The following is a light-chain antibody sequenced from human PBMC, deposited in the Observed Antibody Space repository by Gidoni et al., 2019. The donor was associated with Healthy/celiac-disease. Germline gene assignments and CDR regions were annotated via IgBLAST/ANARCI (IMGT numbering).Light chain of an antibody. CDR2: EVS. CDR3: SSYTSSSTWV. J-gene: IGLJ3*02. CDR1: SSDVGGYNY. Sequence: SALPQPAPVSGSPGQSITLYFTGTSSDVGGYNYVSWYQQHPAKAPQLIIYEVSNRPSGVSNRFSGSKSGNTSSLTISGLQAEDEADYYCSSYTSSSTWVFGGGTKLTVL. V-gene: IGLV2-14*01.